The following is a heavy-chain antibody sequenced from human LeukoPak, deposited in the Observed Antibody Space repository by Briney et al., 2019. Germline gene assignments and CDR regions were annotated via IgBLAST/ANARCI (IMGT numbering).Heavy chain of an antibody. D-gene: IGHD1-26*01. CDR2: AYSNGDS. J-gene: IGHJ5*02. Sequence: SETLSLTCTVSGGSISDHYWAWIQQSPGKGLEWIGCAYSNGDSKYNPSLESRVTMSVDTSKSQFSLKVRSVTAADTAVYYCARAGQKVGATTFDPWGQGTLVTVSS. V-gene: IGHV4-59*11. CDR3: ARAGQKVGATTFDP. CDR1: GGSISDHY.